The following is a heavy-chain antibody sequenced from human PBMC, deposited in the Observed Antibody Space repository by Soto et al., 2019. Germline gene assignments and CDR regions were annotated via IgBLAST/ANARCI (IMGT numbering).Heavy chain of an antibody. V-gene: IGHV1-18*04. CDR3: ARESAAYCSCGSCYSDYYYYGMDV. Sequence: QVQLVQSGAEVKKPGASVKVSCKASGYTFTSYGISWVRQAPGQGLEWMGWISAYNGNTNYAQKRQGRVTMTTDTSTSTAYMELSSLRADDTAVYYCARESAAYCSCGSCYSDYYYYGMDVWGQGTTVTVSS. CDR1: GYTFTSYG. J-gene: IGHJ6*02. D-gene: IGHD2-15*01. CDR2: ISAYNGNT.